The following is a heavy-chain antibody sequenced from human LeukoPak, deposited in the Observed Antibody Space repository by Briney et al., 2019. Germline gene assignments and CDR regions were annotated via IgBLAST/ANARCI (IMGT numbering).Heavy chain of an antibody. V-gene: IGHV4-39*01. CDR3: ARHGSTGYVY. Sequence: SETLSLTCTVSGGSISSSSHYWGWIRQPPGQGLEWIGSIYYSGSTYYNPSLKSRVTISVDTSKNQFSLRLSSVTAADTALYYCARHGSTGYVYWGQGTLVTVSS. CDR2: IYYSGST. D-gene: IGHD1-1*01. CDR1: GGSISSSSHY. J-gene: IGHJ4*02.